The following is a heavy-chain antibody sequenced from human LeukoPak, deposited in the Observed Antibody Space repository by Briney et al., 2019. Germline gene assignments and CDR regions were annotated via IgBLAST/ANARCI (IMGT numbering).Heavy chain of an antibody. CDR1: GFTLDDYA. J-gene: IGHJ4*02. V-gene: IGHV3-9*01. D-gene: IGHD5-12*01. CDR3: AKGSGGYSVTYFDY. CDR2: ISWNSGSI. Sequence: GGSLRLSCAASGFTLDDYAMHWVRQAPGKGLEWVSGISWNSGSIGYADSVKGRFTISRDNAKNSLYLQMNSLGAEDTALYYCAKGSGGYSVTYFDYWGQGTLVTVSS.